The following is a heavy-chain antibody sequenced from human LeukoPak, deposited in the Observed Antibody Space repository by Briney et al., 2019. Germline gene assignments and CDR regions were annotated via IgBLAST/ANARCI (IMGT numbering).Heavy chain of an antibody. CDR2: ISASGGSP. D-gene: IGHD3-16*01. CDR1: GFTFSSYA. V-gene: IGHV3-23*01. CDR3: AKSYYDRPRPMDY. J-gene: IGHJ4*02. Sequence: PGGSLRLSCAASGFTFSSYAMSWVRQAPGKGLEWVSSISASGGSPYYADSVKGRFTISRDNSKNTLYLQMNSLRAEDTALYYCAKSYYDRPRPMDYWGQGTLVTVSS.